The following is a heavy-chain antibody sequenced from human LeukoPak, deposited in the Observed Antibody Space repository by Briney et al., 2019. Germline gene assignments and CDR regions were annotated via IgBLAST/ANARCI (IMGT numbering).Heavy chain of an antibody. CDR2: INQDGSKK. Sequence: GGSLRLSCVASRFTFSNYWMSWVRQAPGKGLEWVANINQDGSKKRYADSMRGRFTISRDNAKESLYLQLNSLRAEDTAVYYCAKWGPYCVGDYCPALDSWGPGTLVTVSS. V-gene: IGHV3-7*01. J-gene: IGHJ4*02. CDR1: RFTFSNYW. D-gene: IGHD2-21*02. CDR3: AKWGPYCVGDYCPALDS.